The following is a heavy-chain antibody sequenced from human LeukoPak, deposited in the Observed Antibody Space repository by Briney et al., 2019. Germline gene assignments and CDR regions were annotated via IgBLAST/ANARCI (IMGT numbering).Heavy chain of an antibody. V-gene: IGHV5-51*01. CDR1: GYSFTTYW. J-gene: IGHJ5*02. CDR3: ARHVSSDFGVVIDNWFDP. CDR2: IYPGDSDT. Sequence: GESLKISCKGSGYSFTTYWIDWVRQMPGKGLEWMGIIYPGDSDTRYSPSFQGQVTISADKSISTAYLQWSSLKASDTAMYYCARHVSSDFGVVIDNWFDPWGQGTLVTVSS. D-gene: IGHD3-3*01.